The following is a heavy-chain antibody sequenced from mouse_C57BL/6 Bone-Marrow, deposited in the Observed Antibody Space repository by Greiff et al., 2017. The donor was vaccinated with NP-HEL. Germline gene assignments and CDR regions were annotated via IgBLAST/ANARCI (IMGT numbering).Heavy chain of an antibody. CDR1: GYAFSSYW. CDR2: IYPGDGDT. Sequence: QVQLKQSGAELVKPGASVKISCKASGYAFSSYWMNWVKQRPGKGLEWIGQIYPGDGDTNYNGKFKGKASLTADKSSSTAYMQLSSLTSEDSAVYFCARSGYYYGSSIYWYFDVWGTGTTVTVSS. V-gene: IGHV1-80*01. CDR3: ARSGYYYGSSIYWYFDV. J-gene: IGHJ1*03. D-gene: IGHD1-1*01.